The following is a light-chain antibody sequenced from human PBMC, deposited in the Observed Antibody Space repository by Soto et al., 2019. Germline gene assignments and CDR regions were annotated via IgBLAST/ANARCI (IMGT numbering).Light chain of an antibody. CDR3: SSYTTISTYV. V-gene: IGLV2-14*01. J-gene: IGLJ1*01. CDR2: DVR. CDR1: SSDVDGYNY. Sequence: QSVLTQPASVSGSPGQSITISCTGTSSDVDGYNYVSWYQQHPGKAPKLMIYDVRNRPSGVSNRFSGSKSVNTASLTISGLQAEDEADYYCSSYTTISTYVFGTGTKLTVL.